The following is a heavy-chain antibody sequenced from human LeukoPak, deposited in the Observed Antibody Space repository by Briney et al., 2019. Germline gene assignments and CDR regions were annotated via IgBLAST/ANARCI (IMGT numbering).Heavy chain of an antibody. CDR2: ISAYNGNT. CDR1: GYTFTSYA. CDR3: ARPHSSGYAYYFDY. J-gene: IGHJ4*02. V-gene: IGHV1-18*01. Sequence: GASVKVSCKASGYTFTSYAMNWVRQAPGQGLEWMGWISAYNGNTNYAQKLQGRVTMTTDTSTSTAYMELRSLRSDDTAVYYCARPHSSGYAYYFDYWGQGTLVTVSS. D-gene: IGHD3-22*01.